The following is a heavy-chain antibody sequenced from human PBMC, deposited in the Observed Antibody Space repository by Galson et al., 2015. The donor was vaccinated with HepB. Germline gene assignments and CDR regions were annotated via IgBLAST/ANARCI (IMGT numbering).Heavy chain of an antibody. V-gene: IGHV3-48*02. Sequence: SLRLSCAASGFTFSSYSMNWVRQAPGKGLEWVSYISSSSSTIYYADSVKGRFTISRDNAKNSLYLQMNSLRDEDTAVYYCARDQSPYSNYGYYYYYYMDVWGKGTTVAVSS. J-gene: IGHJ6*03. D-gene: IGHD4-11*01. CDR3: ARDQSPYSNYGYYYYYYMDV. CDR1: GFTFSSYS. CDR2: ISSSSSTI.